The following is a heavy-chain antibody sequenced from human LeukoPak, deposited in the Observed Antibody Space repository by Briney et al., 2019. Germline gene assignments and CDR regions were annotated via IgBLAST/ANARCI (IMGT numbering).Heavy chain of an antibody. J-gene: IGHJ4*02. V-gene: IGHV3-53*01. CDR1: GFTVSSKY. CDR2: IYSGGST. D-gene: IGHD3-22*01. CDR3: ARGSTYYDSSGQVPFDY. Sequence: GGSLRLSCAASGFTVSSKYMSWVRQAPGKGLEWVSVIYSGGSTYYADSVKGRFTISRDNGKNTLYLQMNSLRAEDTAVYYCARGSTYYDSSGQVPFDYWGQGTLVAVSS.